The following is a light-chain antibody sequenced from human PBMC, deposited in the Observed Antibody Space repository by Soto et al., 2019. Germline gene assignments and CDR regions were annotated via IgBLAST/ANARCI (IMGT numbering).Light chain of an antibody. Sequence: QSALTQPPSASGSPGQSVTISCTGTSSEVGGYNYVSWYQQHPGKAPKLMIYEVSKRPSGVPDRFSGSKSGNTASLTVSGLQAEDEADYYCSSYAGSTGGVFGTGTKLTVL. V-gene: IGLV2-8*01. CDR1: SSEVGGYNY. CDR2: EVS. J-gene: IGLJ1*01. CDR3: SSYAGSTGGV.